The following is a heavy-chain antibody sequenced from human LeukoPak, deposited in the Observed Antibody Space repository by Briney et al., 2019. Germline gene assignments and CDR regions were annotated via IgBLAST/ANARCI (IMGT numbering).Heavy chain of an antibody. CDR2: IYYSGST. Sequence: SETLSLTCTVSGGSISSGGYYWRWIRQHPGKGLEWIGYIYYSGSTYYNPSLKSRVTISVDTSKNQFSLKLSSVTAADTAVYYCARGDIVATIEDWGQGTLVTVSS. CDR3: ARGDIVATIED. V-gene: IGHV4-31*03. J-gene: IGHJ4*02. D-gene: IGHD5-12*01. CDR1: GGSISSGGYY.